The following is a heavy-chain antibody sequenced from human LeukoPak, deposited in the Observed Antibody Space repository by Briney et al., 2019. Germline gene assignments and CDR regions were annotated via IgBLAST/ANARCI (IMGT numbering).Heavy chain of an antibody. CDR2: IYYSGST. CDR1: GGSISSYY. V-gene: IGHV4-59*01. J-gene: IGHJ5*02. CDR3: ARCKRFAHLDP. Sequence: SETLSLTCTVSGGSISSYYWSWIRQPPGKGLEWIGYIYYSGSTNYNPSLKSRVTISVDTSKNQFSLKLSSVTAADTAVYYCARCKRFAHLDPWGQGTLVTVSS. D-gene: IGHD2/OR15-2a*01.